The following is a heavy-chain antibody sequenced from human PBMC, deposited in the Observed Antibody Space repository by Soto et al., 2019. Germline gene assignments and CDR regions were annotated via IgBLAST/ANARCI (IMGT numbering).Heavy chain of an antibody. D-gene: IGHD3-22*01. CDR3: ARDALSRDSI. CDR1: GGSISSSSYY. V-gene: IGHV4-39*02. CDR2: IYYSGST. Sequence: PSETLSLTCTVSGGSISSSSYYWGWIRQPPGKGLEWIGSIYYSGSTYYNPSLKSRVTISVDTSKNQFSLKLSSVTAADTAVYYCARDALSRDSIWGQGTLVTVSS. J-gene: IGHJ4*02.